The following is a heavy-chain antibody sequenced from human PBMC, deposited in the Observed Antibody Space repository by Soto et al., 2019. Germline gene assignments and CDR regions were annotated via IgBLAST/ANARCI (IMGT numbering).Heavy chain of an antibody. CDR1: GFTFSSYA. CDR2: ISGSGGST. V-gene: IGHV3-23*01. D-gene: IGHD3-22*01. CDR3: AKSINYYDSSGYYMDY. Sequence: PGGSLRLSCAASGFTFSSYAMSWVRQAPGKGLEWVSAISGSGGSTYYADSVKGRFTISRDNSKNTLYLQMNSLRAEDTAVYYCAKSINYYDSSGYYMDYWGQGTLVTVSS. J-gene: IGHJ4*02.